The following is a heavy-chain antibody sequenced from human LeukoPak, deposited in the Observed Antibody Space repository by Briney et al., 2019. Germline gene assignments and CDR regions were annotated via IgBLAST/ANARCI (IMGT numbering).Heavy chain of an antibody. J-gene: IGHJ2*01. CDR3: ARGMRDGLQLSWYFYL. CDR1: GFTFSNYW. V-gene: IGHV3-7*04. D-gene: IGHD5-24*01. CDR2: IKQDGSEK. Sequence: PGGSLRLSCAASGFTFSNYWMSWVRQAPGKGLEWVANIKQDGSEKYYVDSVRGRFTISRDNAKNSLYLQMNSLRAEDTAVYYCARGMRDGLQLSWYFYLWGRGTLVTVSS.